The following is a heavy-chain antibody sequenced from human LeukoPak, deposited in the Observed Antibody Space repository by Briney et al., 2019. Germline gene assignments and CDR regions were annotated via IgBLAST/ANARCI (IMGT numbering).Heavy chain of an antibody. V-gene: IGHV5-51*01. CDR1: GYSFTTFW. Sequence: PGESLKISCRAFGYSFTTFWIAWVRQMPGKGLEWMAIINPFNSETRFSPSFQGHVTISADKSISTAYLQWSSLKASDTAVYYCARAFCTTDNCDTWFDPWGQGTLVTVS. CDR3: ARAFCTTDNCDTWFDP. CDR2: INPFNSET. J-gene: IGHJ5*02. D-gene: IGHD2-8*01.